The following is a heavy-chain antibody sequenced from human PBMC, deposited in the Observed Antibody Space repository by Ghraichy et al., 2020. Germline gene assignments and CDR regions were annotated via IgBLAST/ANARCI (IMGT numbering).Heavy chain of an antibody. Sequence: GESLNISCQASGYTSANYWFGWVRQMPGKGLEWMGFVFSGGSDTRYRPSFQGQVIISVDRSITTAYLQWTSLRASDTAIYYCAFTVQGNTWYDPWGQGTQVTVSS. V-gene: IGHV5-51*01. CDR3: AFTVQGNTWYDP. J-gene: IGHJ5*02. CDR2: VFSGGSDT. CDR1: GYTSANYW.